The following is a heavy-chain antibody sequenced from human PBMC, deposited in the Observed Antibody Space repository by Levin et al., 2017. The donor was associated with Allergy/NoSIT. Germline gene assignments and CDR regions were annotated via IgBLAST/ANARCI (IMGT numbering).Heavy chain of an antibody. CDR1: GFTFGDYA. CDR2: IRSKAYGGTT. D-gene: IGHD5-18*01. V-gene: IGHV3-49*03. Sequence: PGGSLRLSCTASGFTFGDYAMSWFRQAPGKGLEWVGFIRSKAYGGTTEYAASVKGRFTISRDDSKSIAYLQMNSLKTEDTAVYYCTRSSSGGYSFDAFDIWGQGTMVTVSS. CDR3: TRSSSGGYSFDAFDI. J-gene: IGHJ3*02.